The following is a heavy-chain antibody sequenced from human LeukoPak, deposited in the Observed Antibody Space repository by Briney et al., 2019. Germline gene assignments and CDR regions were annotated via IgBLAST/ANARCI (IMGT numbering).Heavy chain of an antibody. J-gene: IGHJ3*02. Sequence: SGPALVKPTQTLTLTCTFSGFSLSTSGMCVNWIRKPPGKALEWLARLDWDDDKYYSTSMKTRLTISKDTSKNQVVLTMTNMDPVDTATYYCARIMTTVTHDAFDIWGQGTMVTVSS. V-gene: IGHV2-70*11. D-gene: IGHD4-17*01. CDR3: ARIMTTVTHDAFDI. CDR1: GFSLSTSGMC. CDR2: LDWDDDK.